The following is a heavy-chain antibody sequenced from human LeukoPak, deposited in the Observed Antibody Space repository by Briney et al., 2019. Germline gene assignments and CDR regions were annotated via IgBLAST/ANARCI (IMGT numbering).Heavy chain of an antibody. J-gene: IGHJ4*02. CDR2: ISFDGGER. CDR1: GFIFSRHG. D-gene: IGHD5/OR15-5a*01. V-gene: IGHV3-30*03. Sequence: PGGSLRLSCAASGFIFSRHGMHWVRQAPGKGLEWVALISFDGGERYYADSVKGRFTISRVNSKDTLYLLMNSVRADDTGVYYCVRGQTDMVSRRLDYWGQGTLVTVSS. CDR3: VRGQTDMVSRRLDY.